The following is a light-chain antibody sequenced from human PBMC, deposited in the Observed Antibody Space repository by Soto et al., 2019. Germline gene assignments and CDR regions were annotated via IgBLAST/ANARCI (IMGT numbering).Light chain of an antibody. Sequence: SSELTQPPSVSVAPGETARFSCGGNNIGSKGVHWYQQKPGQAPVLVIYSDTDLPPVIPERFSGSNSANMATLTISRVEAGDEADYYCQVWDSGSAHVLFGGGTKVTVL. V-gene: IGLV3-21*01. CDR1: NIGSKG. J-gene: IGLJ2*01. CDR2: SDT. CDR3: QVWDSGSAHVL.